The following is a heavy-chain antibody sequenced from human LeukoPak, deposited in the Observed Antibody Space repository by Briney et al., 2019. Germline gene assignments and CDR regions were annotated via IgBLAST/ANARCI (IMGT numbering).Heavy chain of an antibody. CDR3: ARGLANIIGSYYFDY. CDR2: IYDTGTT. V-gene: IGHV4-61*01. Sequence: SETLSLTCTVSGGSVSSGSYYWSWIRQPPGKGLEWIGYIYDTGTTNYIPSLKSRVTISVDTSKNQFSLKLSSVTAADTAIYYCARGLANIIGSYYFDYWGQGTLVTVSS. J-gene: IGHJ4*02. CDR1: GGSVSSGSYY. D-gene: IGHD2/OR15-2a*01.